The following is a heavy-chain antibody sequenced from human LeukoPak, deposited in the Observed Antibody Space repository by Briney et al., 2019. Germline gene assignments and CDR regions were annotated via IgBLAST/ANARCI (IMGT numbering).Heavy chain of an antibody. V-gene: IGHV3-7*01. CDR2: IKQDGSEK. CDR1: GFTFSSYW. Sequence: GGSLRLSCAAYGFTFSSYWMSWVRPAPGKGLEWVANIKQDGSEKYYVDSVKGRFTISRDNAKNSLYLQMNSLRAEDTAVYYCASHSYYYYMDVWGKGTTVTVSS. J-gene: IGHJ6*03. CDR3: ASHSYYYYMDV.